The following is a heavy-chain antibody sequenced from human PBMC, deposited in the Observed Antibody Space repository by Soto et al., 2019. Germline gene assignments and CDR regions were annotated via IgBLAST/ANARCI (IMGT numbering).Heavy chain of an antibody. CDR3: AREAHRYYDFWSGYGGHWFDP. V-gene: IGHV4-34*01. Sequence: SETLSLTGAVYGGSFSGYYWSWLRQPPGKGLEWIGEINHSGSTNYNPSLKSRVTISVDTSENQFSLKLSSVTAADTAVYYCAREAHRYYDFWSGYGGHWFDPWGQGTLVTVSS. D-gene: IGHD3-3*01. CDR1: GGSFSGYY. J-gene: IGHJ5*02. CDR2: INHSGST.